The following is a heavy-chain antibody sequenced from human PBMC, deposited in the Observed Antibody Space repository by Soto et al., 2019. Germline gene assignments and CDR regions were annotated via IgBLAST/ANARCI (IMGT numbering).Heavy chain of an antibody. J-gene: IGHJ6*02. D-gene: IGHD3-3*01. CDR3: TTDLIYDFWSGDGYVMYF. V-gene: IGHV3-15*07. CDR1: GFTFSNAW. CDR2: IKSKTDGGTT. Sequence: GSLRLSCAASGFTFSNAWMNWVRQAPGKGLEWVGRIKSKTDGGTTDYAAPVKGRFTISRDDSKNTLYLQMNSLKTEDTAVYYCTTDLIYDFWSGDGYVMYFWGQGTTVTVSS.